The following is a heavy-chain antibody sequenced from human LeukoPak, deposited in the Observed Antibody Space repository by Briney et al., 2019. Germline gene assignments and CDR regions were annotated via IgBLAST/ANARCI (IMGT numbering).Heavy chain of an antibody. CDR2: INPSGGSS. J-gene: IGHJ4*02. CDR3: ARVSWSYDSSGYVLEY. D-gene: IGHD3-22*01. V-gene: IGHV1-46*01. CDR1: GYTFTGYD. Sequence: ASVKVSCKASGYTFTGYDMHWVRLAPGQGLEWMGIINPSGGSSSYSLKFQGRITMTRDMSTSTVYMELSRLRSEDTAVYYCARVSWSYDSSGYVLEYWGQGTLVTVSS.